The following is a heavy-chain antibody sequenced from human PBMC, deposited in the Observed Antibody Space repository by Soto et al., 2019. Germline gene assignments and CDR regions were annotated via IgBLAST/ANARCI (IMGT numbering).Heavy chain of an antibody. Sequence: ASVKVSCKASGYSFTGQYIHLVRQAPGQGLEWMXWXNXXXGXTXXXQXXQXRVTMTRDTSTSTAYMELRRLISDDTAVYYCARESVLTGTHHFDSWGQGTRVTVSS. CDR1: GYSFTGQY. V-gene: IGHV1-2*02. CDR2: XNXXXGXT. D-gene: IGHD1-7*01. J-gene: IGHJ4*02. CDR3: ARESVLTGTHHFDS.